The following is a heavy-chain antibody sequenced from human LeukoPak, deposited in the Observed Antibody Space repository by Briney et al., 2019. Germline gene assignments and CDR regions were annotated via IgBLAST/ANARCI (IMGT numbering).Heavy chain of an antibody. CDR1: GFIFDDYA. CDR3: AGYCTSSRCYGDDY. Sequence: SLRLSCAASGFIFDDYAMHWVRQVPGKGLEWVSGISWNSDMIGYADSVKGRFTISRDNAKNSLNLQMNSLRPEDTALYYCAGYCTSSRCYGDDYWGQGTLVTVSS. V-gene: IGHV3-9*01. CDR2: ISWNSDMI. D-gene: IGHD2-2*01. J-gene: IGHJ4*02.